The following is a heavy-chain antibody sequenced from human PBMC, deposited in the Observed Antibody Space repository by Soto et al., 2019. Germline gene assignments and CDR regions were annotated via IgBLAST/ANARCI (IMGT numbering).Heavy chain of an antibody. J-gene: IGHJ6*02. V-gene: IGHV1-46*01. D-gene: IGHD6-6*01. CDR1: GYTFTSYY. CDR2: INPSGGRT. Sequence: ASVKVSCKASGYTFTSYYMHWVRQAPGQGLEWMGIINPSGGRTSYAQKFQGRVTMTRDTSTSTVYMELSSLSSEDTAVYYCARDFGEAARPIPYCYYGMDVWGQGTTVTVS. CDR3: ARDFGEAARPIPYCYYGMDV.